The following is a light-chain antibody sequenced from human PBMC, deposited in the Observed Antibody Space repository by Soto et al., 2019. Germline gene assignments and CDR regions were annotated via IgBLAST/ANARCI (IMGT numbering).Light chain of an antibody. J-gene: IGLJ2*01. CDR3: GSYSRSSSRVV. Sequence: QSVLTQPASVSGSPGQSITISCTGTNSDIGDYDHVSWYQQDPGKAPKLMIYGVSNRPSGVSDRFSGSKSGNTASLTISGLQAEDEADYYCGSYSRSSSRVVFGGGTKVTVL. CDR2: GVS. V-gene: IGLV2-14*01. CDR1: NSDIGDYDH.